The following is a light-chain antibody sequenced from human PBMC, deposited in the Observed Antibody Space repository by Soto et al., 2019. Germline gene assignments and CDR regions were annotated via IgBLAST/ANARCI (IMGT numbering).Light chain of an antibody. CDR3: QQYNSSPLS. V-gene: IGKV3-15*01. Sequence: EIVMTQSPATLSVSPGERATLSCRASQSVNNNLAWYQQKPGQAPRLLIYGASARATGIPARFSGSGSGTEVTTTISSLQSEDLGIYYWQQYNSSPLSCGGGTKVEIK. CDR2: GAS. J-gene: IGKJ4*01. CDR1: QSVNNN.